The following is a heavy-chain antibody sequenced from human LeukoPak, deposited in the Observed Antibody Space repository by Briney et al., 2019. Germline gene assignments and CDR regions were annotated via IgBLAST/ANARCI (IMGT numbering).Heavy chain of an antibody. CDR2: IYYSGST. CDR3: ARLPRGTQPPDYCQN. J-gene: IGHJ1*01. D-gene: IGHD1-1*01. CDR1: GGSISSHY. Sequence: PSETLSLTCTVSGGSISSHYWSWIRLPPGKGLEYIGYIYYSGSTNYNPSLKSRVIMSVDTSKNQFSLKLSSETAADTAVYFCARLPRGTQPPDYCQNWGQGTLVTVSS. V-gene: IGHV4-59*08.